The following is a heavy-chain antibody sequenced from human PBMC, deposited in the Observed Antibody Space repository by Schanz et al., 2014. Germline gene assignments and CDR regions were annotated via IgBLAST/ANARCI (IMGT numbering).Heavy chain of an antibody. CDR3: ARGPDYGSGSYSSY. CDR1: GFTFSSYS. D-gene: IGHD3-10*01. V-gene: IGHV3-21*02. J-gene: IGHJ4*02. Sequence: LVESGGGVVQPGRSLRLSCAASGFTFSSYSFNWVRQAPGKGLEWVSSITASGDYMHYADSVKGRFTISRDNARNSLYLQMNNLRVEDTAVYYCARGPDYGSGSYSSYWGQGTLVTVSS. CDR2: ITASGDYM.